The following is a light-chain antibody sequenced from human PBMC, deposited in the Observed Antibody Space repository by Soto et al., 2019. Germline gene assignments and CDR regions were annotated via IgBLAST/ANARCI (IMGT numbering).Light chain of an antibody. CDR3: QQYYGSSWT. J-gene: IGKJ1*01. CDR1: QSISTW. CDR2: KAS. V-gene: IGKV1-5*03. Sequence: DLEMTQSPSTLSAAVGDRVTITCRASQSISTWLAWFQQKPGKAPNVLIYKASHSESGVPSRFSGRGSGTEFTLTVRSLQPDDFATYYCQQYYGSSWTLGQGTRVVIK.